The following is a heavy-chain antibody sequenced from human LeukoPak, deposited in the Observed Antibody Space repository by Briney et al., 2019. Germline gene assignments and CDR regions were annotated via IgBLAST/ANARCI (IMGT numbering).Heavy chain of an antibody. CDR1: GGSISSYY. D-gene: IGHD6-13*01. Sequence: SETLSLTCTVSGGSISSYYWSWIRQPAGKGLEWIGEINHSGSTNYNPSLKSRVTISVDTSQKQFSLRLSSVTAADTAVYYCARGRYLTTGGGAAAGFLDYWGQGTLVTVSS. CDR2: INHSGST. J-gene: IGHJ4*02. CDR3: ARGRYLTTGGGAAAGFLDY. V-gene: IGHV4-34*01.